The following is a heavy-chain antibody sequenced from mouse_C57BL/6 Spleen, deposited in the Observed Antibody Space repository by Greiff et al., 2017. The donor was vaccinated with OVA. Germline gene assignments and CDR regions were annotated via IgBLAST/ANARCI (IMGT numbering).Heavy chain of an antibody. CDR1: GFSFNTYA. CDR2: IRSKSNNYAT. Sequence: EVQRVESGGGLVQPKGSLKLSCAASGFSFNTYAMDWVRQAPGKGLEWVARIRSKSNNYATYYADSVKDRFTISRDDSESMLYLQMNNLKTEDTAMYYCVRSDYDNAMDYWGQGTSVTVSS. D-gene: IGHD2-4*01. CDR3: VRSDYDNAMDY. J-gene: IGHJ4*01. V-gene: IGHV10-1*01.